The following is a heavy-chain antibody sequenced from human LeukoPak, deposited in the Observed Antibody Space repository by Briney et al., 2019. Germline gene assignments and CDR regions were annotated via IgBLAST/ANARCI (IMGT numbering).Heavy chain of an antibody. D-gene: IGHD2-2*03. CDR3: ARDGSGSVDFDY. CDR1: GFTFSNYW. V-gene: IGHV3-74*01. J-gene: IGHJ4*02. Sequence: GGSLRLSCVVSGFTFSNYWMNWVRQAPGKGLVWVSRITSDGSGTVNADSVKGRFTISRDNTKNILYLQMNSLRADDTALYYCARDGSGSVDFDYWGQGTLVTVSS. CDR2: ITSDGSGT.